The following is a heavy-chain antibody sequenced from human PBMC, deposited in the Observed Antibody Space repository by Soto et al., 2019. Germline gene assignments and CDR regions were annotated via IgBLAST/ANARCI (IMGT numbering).Heavy chain of an antibody. Sequence: ETLSLPCTVSGGSVSNFYWNWIRQSAGKGLEWIGRIYSSGSTNYNPSLRSRVTMSVDTSKNQFSLKLNSVTAADTAVYYCARSSHKESWFDPWGQGTLVTVSS. V-gene: IGHV4-4*07. CDR1: GGSVSNFY. CDR3: ARSSHKESWFDP. J-gene: IGHJ5*02. D-gene: IGHD6-13*01. CDR2: IYSSGST.